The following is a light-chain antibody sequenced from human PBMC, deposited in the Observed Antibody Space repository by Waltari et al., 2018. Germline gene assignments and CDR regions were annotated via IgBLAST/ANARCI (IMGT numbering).Light chain of an antibody. CDR2: EDS. CDR1: SSNSGNHY. V-gene: IGLV1-51*02. CDR3: GTWDSSLSGAV. J-gene: IGLJ7*01. Sequence: QSVLTQPPSVSAAPGQRVTISCSGGSSNSGNHYVSWYLQFPGTAPKLLIYEDSERPSGIPGRFSGSKSGTSATLDITGLQAGDEADYYCGTWDSSLSGAVFGGGTHLTVL.